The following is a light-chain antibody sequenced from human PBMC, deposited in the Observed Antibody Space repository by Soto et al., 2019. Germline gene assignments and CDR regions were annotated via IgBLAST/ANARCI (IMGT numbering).Light chain of an antibody. J-gene: IGKJ2*01. CDR2: DAS. Sequence: DIQMTQSPSTLSASVGDRVTITCRASQSISGWLGWFQQKPGKAPKLLIYDASTLETGVPSRFSGSGSGTEFTLTISSVQPDDFATYFCQQYSSYSLYTFGQGTKLE. V-gene: IGKV1-5*01. CDR1: QSISGW. CDR3: QQYSSYSLYT.